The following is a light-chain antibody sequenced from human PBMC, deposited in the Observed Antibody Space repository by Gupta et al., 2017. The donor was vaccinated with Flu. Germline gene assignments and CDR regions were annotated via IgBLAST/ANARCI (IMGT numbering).Light chain of an antibody. V-gene: IGKV3-20*01. CDR3: QQYNNSPLT. Sequence: TLSLSPGERATLSCRTSQRINSIYVAWYQQKPGQAPRLLIYAASSRATGIPDRFSGSGSGTDFTLTISRPEPEDFAVYYCQQYNNSPLTFGGGTKVEI. J-gene: IGKJ4*01. CDR2: AAS. CDR1: QRINSIY.